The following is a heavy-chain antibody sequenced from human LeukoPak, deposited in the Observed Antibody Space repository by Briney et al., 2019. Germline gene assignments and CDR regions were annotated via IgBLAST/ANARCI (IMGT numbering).Heavy chain of an antibody. D-gene: IGHD2/OR15-2a*01. J-gene: IGHJ4*02. CDR1: GLTFSTNA. V-gene: IGHV3-23*01. CDR2: TTGSGGSK. Sequence: GGSLRLSCVASGLTFSTNAMSWVRQSPGKGLEWVSTTTGSGGSKYYADSLMGRFTISRDNSKNTLYLQMKYLRDEDTAVYYCATGGSMAHEGIHYWGQGTLVTVSS. CDR3: ATGGSMAHEGIHY.